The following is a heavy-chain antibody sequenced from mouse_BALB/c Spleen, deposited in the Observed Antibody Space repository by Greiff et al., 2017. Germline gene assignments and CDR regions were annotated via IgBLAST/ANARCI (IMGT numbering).Heavy chain of an antibody. J-gene: IGHJ4*01. CDR1: GFSLTSYG. Sequence: VNVVESGPGLVAPSQSLSITCTVSGFSLTSYGVHWVRQPPGKGLEWLGVIWAGGSTNYNSALMSRLSISKDNSKSQVFLKMNSLQTDDTAMYYCARVPRDYAMDYWGQGTSVTVSS. CDR2: IWAGGST. V-gene: IGHV2-9*02. CDR3: ARVPRDYAMDY.